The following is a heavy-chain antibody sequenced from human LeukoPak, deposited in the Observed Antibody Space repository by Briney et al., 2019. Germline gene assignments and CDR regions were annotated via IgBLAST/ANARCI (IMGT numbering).Heavy chain of an antibody. D-gene: IGHD3-22*01. CDR1: GGTFSSYA. Sequence: ASVKVSCKASGGTFSSYAISWVRQAPGQGLEWMGRIIPILGIADYAQKFQGRVTITADKSTSTAYMELSSLRSEDTAVYYCARAQYYYDSSGYASSWFDPWGQGTLVTVSS. V-gene: IGHV1-69*04. CDR2: IIPILGIA. CDR3: ARAQYYYDSSGYASSWFDP. J-gene: IGHJ5*02.